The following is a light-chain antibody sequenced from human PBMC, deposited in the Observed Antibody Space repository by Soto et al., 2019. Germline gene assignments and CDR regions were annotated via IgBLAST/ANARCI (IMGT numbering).Light chain of an antibody. Sequence: EIVLTQSPGTVSLSPGERATLSCRASQSVSSIYLAWYQQKPGQPPRLLIYGASSRATGIPDRFSGSGSGTDFTLTISRLEPEDFAVYYCQQYDRSSYTFGQGTKLEIK. J-gene: IGKJ2*01. CDR2: GAS. CDR3: QQYDRSSYT. V-gene: IGKV3-20*01. CDR1: QSVSSIY.